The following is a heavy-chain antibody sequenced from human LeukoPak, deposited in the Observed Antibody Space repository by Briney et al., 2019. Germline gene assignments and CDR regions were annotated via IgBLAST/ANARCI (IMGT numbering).Heavy chain of an antibody. CDR2: IYYSGST. D-gene: IGHD3-16*02. J-gene: IGHJ4*02. CDR1: GGSISSYY. CDR3: ARDIASDY. Sequence: SETLSLTCTVSGGSISSYYWSWIRQPPGKGLEWIGYIYYSGSTNYNPSLKSRVTISVDTSKNQFSLKLSSVAAADTAVYYCARDIASDYWGQGTLVTVSS. V-gene: IGHV4-59*01.